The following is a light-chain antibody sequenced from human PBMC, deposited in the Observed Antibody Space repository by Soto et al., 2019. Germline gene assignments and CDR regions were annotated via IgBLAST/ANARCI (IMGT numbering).Light chain of an antibody. V-gene: IGKV3-11*01. Sequence: EIVMTQSPATLSLSPGERATLSCRASQSISSYLAWYQQKPGQAPRLLIYDASNRATGVPPRFSGGGSGTDFTLTISSLEPEDFAVYYCQQRHMWPITFGQGTRLEI. CDR2: DAS. CDR1: QSISSY. J-gene: IGKJ5*01. CDR3: QQRHMWPIT.